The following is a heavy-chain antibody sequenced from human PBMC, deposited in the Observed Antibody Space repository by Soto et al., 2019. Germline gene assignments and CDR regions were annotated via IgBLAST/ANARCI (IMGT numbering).Heavy chain of an antibody. D-gene: IGHD1-26*01. V-gene: IGHV1-2*04. CDR1: GYTFTGYY. CDR2: INPNSGGT. Sequence: ASVNVSCKASGYTFTGYYIHWVRQAPGQGLEWMGWINPNSGGTNYAQKFQGWVTMTRDTSISTAYMELSRLRSDDTAVYYCARSYYDWFDPWGQGTLVTVSS. J-gene: IGHJ5*02. CDR3: ARSYYDWFDP.